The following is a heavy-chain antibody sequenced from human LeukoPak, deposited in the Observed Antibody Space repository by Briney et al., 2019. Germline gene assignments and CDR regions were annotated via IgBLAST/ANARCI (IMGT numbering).Heavy chain of an antibody. CDR2: IIPIFGTA. J-gene: IGHJ4*02. CDR3: ARADSSWYYQIRGTLDY. CDR1: GHTFTTYY. D-gene: IGHD6-13*01. V-gene: IGHV1-69*13. Sequence: GASVKVSCKASGHTFTTYYVHLVRQAPGQGLEWMGGIIPIFGTANYAQKFQGRVTITADESTSTAYMELSSLRSEDTAVYYCARADSSWYYQIRGTLDYWGQGTLVTVSS.